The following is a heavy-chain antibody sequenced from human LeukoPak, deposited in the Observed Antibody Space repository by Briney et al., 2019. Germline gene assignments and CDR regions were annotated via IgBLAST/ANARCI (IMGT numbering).Heavy chain of an antibody. Sequence: GGSLRLSCAASGFTFSSYAMHWVRQAPGKGLEWVAVISYDGSNKYYADSVKGRFTISRDNSKNTLYLQMNSLRAEDTAVYYCAREVVVVAATRWFDPWGQGTLVTVSS. J-gene: IGHJ5*02. D-gene: IGHD2-15*01. CDR3: AREVVVVAATRWFDP. CDR1: GFTFSSYA. V-gene: IGHV3-30-3*01. CDR2: ISYDGSNK.